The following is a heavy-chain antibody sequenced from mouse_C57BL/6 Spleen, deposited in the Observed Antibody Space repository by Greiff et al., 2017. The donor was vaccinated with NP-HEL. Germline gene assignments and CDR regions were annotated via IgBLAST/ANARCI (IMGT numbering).Heavy chain of an antibody. J-gene: IGHJ4*01. CDR1: GYTFTSYW. CDR2: IHPNSGST. D-gene: IGHD5-5*01. V-gene: IGHV1-64*01. Sequence: QVQLQQSGAELVKPGASVKLSCKASGYTFTSYWMHWVKQRPGQGLEWIGMIHPNSGSTNYNEKFKSKATLTVDKSSSTAYMQLSSLTSEDSAVYYCASYPTGYAMDYWGQGTSVTVSS. CDR3: ASYPTGYAMDY.